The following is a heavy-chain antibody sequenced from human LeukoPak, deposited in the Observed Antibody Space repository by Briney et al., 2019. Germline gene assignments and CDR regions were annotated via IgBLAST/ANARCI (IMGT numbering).Heavy chain of an antibody. CDR1: GGSISSYY. Sequence: PSETLSLTCTVSGGSISSYYWSWIRQPPGKGLEWIGYIYYSGSTNYNPSLKSRVTISVDTSKNQFSLKLSSVTATDTAVYYCATLWSGSYYGLSFDYWGQGTLVTVSS. J-gene: IGHJ4*02. V-gene: IGHV4-59*08. D-gene: IGHD1-26*01. CDR3: ATLWSGSYYGLSFDY. CDR2: IYYSGST.